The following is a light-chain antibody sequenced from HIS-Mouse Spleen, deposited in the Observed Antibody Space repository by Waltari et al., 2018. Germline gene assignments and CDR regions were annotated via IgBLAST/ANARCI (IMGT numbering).Light chain of an antibody. CDR2: KDS. V-gene: IGLV3-25*03. Sequence: SYELTQPPSVSVSPGQTARITCPGDALPKQYAYWSQQKPGQAPVLGIYKDSERPSGIPERFSGSSSGTTVTLTISGVQAEDEADYYCQSADSSGTYSVVFGGGTKLTVL. J-gene: IGLJ2*01. CDR1: ALPKQY. CDR3: QSADSSGTYSVV.